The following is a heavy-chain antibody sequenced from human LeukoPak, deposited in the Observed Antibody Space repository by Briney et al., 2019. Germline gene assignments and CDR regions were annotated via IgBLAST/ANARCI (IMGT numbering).Heavy chain of an antibody. CDR2: ISSSGSTI. V-gene: IGHV3-48*03. CDR1: GFTFSSYE. Sequence: GGSLRLSCAASGFTFSSYEMNWVRQAPGKGLEWVSYISSSGSTIYYADSVKGRFTISRDNAKNSLYLQMNSLRAEDTAVYYCAIVLRYFDWLCPYDYWGQGTLVTVSS. J-gene: IGHJ4*02. D-gene: IGHD3-9*01. CDR3: AIVLRYFDWLCPYDY.